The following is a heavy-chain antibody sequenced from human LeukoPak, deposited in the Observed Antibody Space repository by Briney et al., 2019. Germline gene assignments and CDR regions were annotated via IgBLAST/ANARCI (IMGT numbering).Heavy chain of an antibody. CDR3: ARDTRYSHDYGVHDAFDI. CDR2: IKQDGSEK. D-gene: IGHD4-17*01. J-gene: IGHJ3*02. V-gene: IGHV3-7*03. Sequence: GGSLRLSCAASGFTFSSCWMSWVRQAPGKGLEWVANIKQDGSEKYYVDSVKGRFTISRDNAKNSLYLQMNSLRAKDTAVYYCARDTRYSHDYGVHDAFDIWGQGTMVTVSS. CDR1: GFTFSSCW.